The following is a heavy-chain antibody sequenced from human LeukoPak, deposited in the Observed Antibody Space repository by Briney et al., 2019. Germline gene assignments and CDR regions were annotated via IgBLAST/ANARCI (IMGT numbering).Heavy chain of an antibody. V-gene: IGHV1-3*01. J-gene: IGHJ3*02. D-gene: IGHD6-13*01. CDR2: INAGNGNT. CDR3: ARDIAAAGRSRYDAFDI. CDR1: GYTFTSYA. Sequence: ASVKVSCKASGYTFTSYAMHWVRQAPGQRLEWMGWINAGNGNTKYSQKFQGRVTITRDTSASTAYMELSSLRSEDTAVYYCARDIAAAGRSRYDAFDIWGQGTMVTVSS.